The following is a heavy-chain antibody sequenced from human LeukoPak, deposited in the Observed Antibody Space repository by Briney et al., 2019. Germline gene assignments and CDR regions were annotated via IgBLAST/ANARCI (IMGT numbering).Heavy chain of an antibody. D-gene: IGHD4-17*01. CDR2: IWYDGSNK. V-gene: IGHV3-33*06. CDR1: GFTFSSYG. CDR3: AKALDYGDQNFDY. Sequence: GRSLRLSCAASGFTFSSYGMHWVRQAPGKGLEWVAVIWYDGSNKYYADSVKGRFTIPRDNSKNTLYLQMNSLRAEDTAVYYCAKALDYGDQNFDYWGQGTLVTVSS. J-gene: IGHJ4*02.